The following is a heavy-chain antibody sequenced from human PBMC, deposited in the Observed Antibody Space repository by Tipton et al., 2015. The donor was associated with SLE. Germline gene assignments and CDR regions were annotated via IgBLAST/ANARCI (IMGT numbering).Heavy chain of an antibody. CDR2: IRYDGSNK. D-gene: IGHD4-23*01. CDR1: GFTFSSYG. Sequence: GSLRLSCAASGFTFSSYGMHWVRQAPGKGLEWVAFIRYDGSNKYYADSVKGRFTISRDNAKNSLYLQMNSLRAEDTAVYYCARDPMVVTYPHGYWGQGTLVTVSS. CDR3: ARDPMVVTYPHGY. J-gene: IGHJ4*02. V-gene: IGHV3-30*02.